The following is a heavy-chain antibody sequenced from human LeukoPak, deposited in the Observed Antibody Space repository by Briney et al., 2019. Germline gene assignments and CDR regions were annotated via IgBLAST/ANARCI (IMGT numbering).Heavy chain of an antibody. J-gene: IGHJ6*02. D-gene: IGHD3-3*01. CDR1: GDTIRGYG. Sequence: GASVKVSCKASGDTIRGYGFSWVRQAPGQGLEWMGWISVYNGNTDYVQKFQGRVSMNTDTSTSTAYMELRNLRSDDTALYYCATINYDFWSRNMEVWGQGTTVIVSS. CDR2: ISVYNGNT. CDR3: ATINYDFWSRNMEV. V-gene: IGHV1-18*01.